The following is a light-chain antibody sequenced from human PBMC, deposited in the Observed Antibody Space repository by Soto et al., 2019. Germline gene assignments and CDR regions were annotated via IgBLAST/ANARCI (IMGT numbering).Light chain of an antibody. Sequence: EIVLTQSPGTLSLSPGERATLPCRASQSVSSSYLARYQQKPGQAPRLLIYDVSSRAPGIPARFSGSGSGTDFTLTISSLEPEDFAVYYCQQCNNWPPITFDQGTRLEIK. J-gene: IGKJ5*01. V-gene: IGKV3D-20*02. CDR3: QQCNNWPPIT. CDR2: DVS. CDR1: QSVSSSY.